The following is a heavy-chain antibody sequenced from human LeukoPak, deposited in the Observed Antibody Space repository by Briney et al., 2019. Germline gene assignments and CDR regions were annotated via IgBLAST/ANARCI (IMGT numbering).Heavy chain of an antibody. J-gene: IGHJ5*02. CDR1: GFTFSSYS. Sequence: GGSLRLSCAASGFTFSSYSMNWVRQAPGKGLEWVSSISSSSSYIYYADSVKGRFTISRDNAKNSLYLQMNSLRAEDTAVHYCARIRGTVTTPWGQGTLVTVSS. D-gene: IGHD4-17*01. CDR3: ARIRGTVTTP. V-gene: IGHV3-21*01. CDR2: ISSSSSYI.